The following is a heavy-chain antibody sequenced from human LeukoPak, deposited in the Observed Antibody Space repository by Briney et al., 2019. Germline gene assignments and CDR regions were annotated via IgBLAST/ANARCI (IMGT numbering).Heavy chain of an antibody. Sequence: GGSLRLSCAASGFTFSSYAMSWVRQAPGKGLEWVSAISGSDGSTYYADSVKGRFTISRDNSKNTLYLQMNSLRAEDTAVYYCAKDQEYSSGWYTFDYWGQGTLVTVSS. V-gene: IGHV3-23*01. J-gene: IGHJ4*02. CDR1: GFTFSSYA. CDR2: ISGSDGST. D-gene: IGHD6-19*01. CDR3: AKDQEYSSGWYTFDY.